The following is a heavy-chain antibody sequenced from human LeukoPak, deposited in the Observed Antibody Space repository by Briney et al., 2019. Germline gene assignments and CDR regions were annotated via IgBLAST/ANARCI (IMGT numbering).Heavy chain of an antibody. V-gene: IGHV3-7*05. J-gene: IGHJ4*02. CDR3: ARDQRYCSSSSCPWEPFDY. CDR1: GFTFSSYW. CDR2: IKQDGSEK. D-gene: IGHD2-2*01. Sequence: GGSLRLSCAASGFTFSSYWMSWVRQAPGKGLEWVANIKQDGSEKYYVDSVKGRFTISRDNAKNSLYLKMSSLRAEDTAVYYCARDQRYCSSSSCPWEPFDYWGQGTLVTVSS.